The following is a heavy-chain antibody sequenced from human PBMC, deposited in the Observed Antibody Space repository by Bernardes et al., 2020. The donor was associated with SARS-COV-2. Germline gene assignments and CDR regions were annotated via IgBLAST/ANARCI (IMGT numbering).Heavy chain of an antibody. D-gene: IGHD6-19*01. V-gene: IGHV3-9*01. Sequence: SLRLSCAASGFTFDDYAMHWVRQAPGKGLEWVSGISWNSGSIGYADSVKGRFTISRDNAKNSLYLQMNSLRAEDTALYYCAASGWYGAYWGQGTLVTVSS. J-gene: IGHJ4*02. CDR3: AASGWYGAY. CDR2: ISWNSGSI. CDR1: GFTFDDYA.